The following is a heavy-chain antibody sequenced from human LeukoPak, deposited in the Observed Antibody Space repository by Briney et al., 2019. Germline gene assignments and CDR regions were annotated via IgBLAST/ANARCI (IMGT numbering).Heavy chain of an antibody. D-gene: IGHD5-12*01. CDR2: ISYDGSNK. Sequence: GGSLRLSCAASGFTFNNYAMHWVRQAPGKGLEWVAVISYDGSNKYYADSVKGRFTISRDNSKNTLYLQMNSLRAEATAVYYCAKEGIDGSGYDLDYWGQGTRVTVSS. V-gene: IGHV3-30-3*01. J-gene: IGHJ4*02. CDR1: GFTFNNYA. CDR3: AKEGIDGSGYDLDY.